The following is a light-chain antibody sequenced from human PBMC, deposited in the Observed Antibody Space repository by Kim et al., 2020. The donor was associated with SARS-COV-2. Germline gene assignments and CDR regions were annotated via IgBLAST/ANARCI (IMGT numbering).Light chain of an antibody. CDR1: QSLITW. CDR2: RVS. Sequence: SASVGDRVTITCRASQSLITWLAWYQQKPGTAPKLLINRVSTLQSGVPSRFSGSGSQTEFTLTINNLQPDDFATYYCQQYNDHVTFGQGTKVDIK. J-gene: IGKJ1*01. V-gene: IGKV1-5*03. CDR3: QQYNDHVT.